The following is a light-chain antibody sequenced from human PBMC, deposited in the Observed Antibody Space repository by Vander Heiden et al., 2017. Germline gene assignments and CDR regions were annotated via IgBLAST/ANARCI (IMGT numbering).Light chain of an antibody. CDR3: QQSHSSPYT. J-gene: IGKJ2*01. V-gene: IGKV1-39*01. CDR2: AAS. CDR1: QPISYY. Sequence: GDRVTITCRASQPISYYLNWYQHKPGKVPKLLIYAASILQNGVPSRFSGSGSETDFTLTITSLQPEDFATYYCQQSHSSPYTFGQVTKLEIK.